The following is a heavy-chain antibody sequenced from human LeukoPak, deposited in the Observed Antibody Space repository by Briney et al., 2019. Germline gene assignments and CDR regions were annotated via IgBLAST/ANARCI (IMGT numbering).Heavy chain of an antibody. CDR3: ARDRGPYSRGESGFDS. CDR2: INGDGSST. V-gene: IGHV3-74*01. J-gene: IGHJ4*02. D-gene: IGHD6-13*01. Sequence: GGSLRLSCAASGFTFSSLWMHWVRQAPGKGLVWVSRINGDGSSTSYADSVKGRFTISRDNAKNTLYLQMHSLRVEDTAVYYCARDRGPYSRGESGFDSWGQRTPVTVSS. CDR1: GFTFSSLW.